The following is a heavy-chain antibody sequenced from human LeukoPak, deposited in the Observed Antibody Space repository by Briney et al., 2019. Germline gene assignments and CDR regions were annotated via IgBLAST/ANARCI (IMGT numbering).Heavy chain of an antibody. V-gene: IGHV1-69*04. CDR2: IIPILGIA. CDR3: ARAPEATLNDAFDI. CDR1: GGTFSSYA. J-gene: IGHJ3*02. D-gene: IGHD6-25*01. Sequence: SVKVSCKASGGTFSSYAISWVRQAPGQGLEWMGRIIPILGIANYAQKFQGRVTITADKSTSTAYMELSSLRSEDTAVYYCARAPEATLNDAFDIWGQGTMVTVSS.